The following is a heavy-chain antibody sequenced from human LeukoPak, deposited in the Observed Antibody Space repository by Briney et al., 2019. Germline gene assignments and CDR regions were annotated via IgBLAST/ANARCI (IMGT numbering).Heavy chain of an antibody. V-gene: IGHV3-30-3*01. CDR1: GFTFSSYA. D-gene: IGHD3-22*01. Sequence: GRSLRLSCAASGFTFSSYAMHWVRKAPGKGLEWVAVISYDGSNKYYADSVKGRFTISRDNSKNTLYLQMNSLRAEDTAVYYCARDRDSSGYYSDAFDIWGQGTMVTVSS. CDR3: ARDRDSSGYYSDAFDI. CDR2: ISYDGSNK. J-gene: IGHJ3*02.